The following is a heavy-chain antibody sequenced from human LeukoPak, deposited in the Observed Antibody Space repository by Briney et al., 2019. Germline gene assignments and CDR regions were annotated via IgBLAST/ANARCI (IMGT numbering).Heavy chain of an antibody. Sequence: ASVKVSCKASGYTFTSYDINWVRQATGQGLEWMGWMNPNSGNTGYAQKFQGRVTMTRNTSISTAYMELSSLRSEDTAVYYCARGPYGGIAAAEYTDYWGRGTLVTVSS. J-gene: IGHJ4*02. D-gene: IGHD6-13*01. V-gene: IGHV1-8*01. CDR1: GYTFTSYD. CDR2: MNPNSGNT. CDR3: ARGPYGGIAAAEYTDY.